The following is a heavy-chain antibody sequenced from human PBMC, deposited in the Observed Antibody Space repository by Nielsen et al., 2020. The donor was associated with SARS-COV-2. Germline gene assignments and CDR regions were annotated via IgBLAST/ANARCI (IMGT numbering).Heavy chain of an antibody. D-gene: IGHD5-12*01. CDR1: GYTFTSYG. J-gene: IGHJ6*02. Sequence: ASVKVSCKASGYTFTSYGISWVRQAPGQGLEWMGWMNPNSGNTGYAQKFQGRVTMTRNTSISTAYMELSSLRSEDTAVYYCARGDGYDSGLYYYYYYGMDVWGQGTTVTVSS. CDR3: ARGDGYDSGLYYYYYYGMDV. V-gene: IGHV1-8*02. CDR2: MNPNSGNT.